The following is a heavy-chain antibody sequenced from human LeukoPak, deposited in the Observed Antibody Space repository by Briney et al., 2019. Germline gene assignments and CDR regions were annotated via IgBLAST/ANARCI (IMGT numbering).Heavy chain of an antibody. Sequence: GGSLRLSCAASGNYWMHWVRQTPGKGLVWVSHINSDGSWTSYADSVKGRFTISKDNAKNTVYLQMNNLRAEDTAVYYCVSFYEAYWGRGTLVTVSS. CDR2: INSDGSWT. J-gene: IGHJ4*02. CDR1: GNYW. V-gene: IGHV3-74*01. D-gene: IGHD2/OR15-2a*01. CDR3: VSFYEAY.